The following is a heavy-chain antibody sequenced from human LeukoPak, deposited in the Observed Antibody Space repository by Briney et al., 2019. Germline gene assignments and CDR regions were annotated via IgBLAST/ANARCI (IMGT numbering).Heavy chain of an antibody. CDR3: AKALLPMTTLTLFDY. V-gene: IGHV3-30*02. CDR2: IRYDGSNK. Sequence: GGSLRLSCAASGFTFSSYGMHWVRQAPGKGLEWVAFIRYDGSNKYYADSVKGRFTISRDNSKNTLYLQMNSLRAEDTAVYYCAKALLPMTTLTLFDYWGQGTLVTVSS. D-gene: IGHD4-11*01. CDR1: GFTFSSYG. J-gene: IGHJ4*02.